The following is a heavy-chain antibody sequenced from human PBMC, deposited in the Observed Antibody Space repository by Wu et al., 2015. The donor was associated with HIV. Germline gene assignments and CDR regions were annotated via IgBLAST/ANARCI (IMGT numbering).Heavy chain of an antibody. CDR2: IIPISGTT. Sequence: QVQLVQSGAEVKKPGASVRVSCKASGGTFSSYSFNWVRQAPGQGLEWMGRIIPISGTTDYAQKFQGRITITADESTRTTYMELSSLRYEDTAVYFCARELLWGEDFWGQGTLVTVSS. J-gene: IGHJ4*02. V-gene: IGHV1-69*18. CDR1: GGTFSSYS. D-gene: IGHD2-21*01. CDR3: ARELLWGEDF.